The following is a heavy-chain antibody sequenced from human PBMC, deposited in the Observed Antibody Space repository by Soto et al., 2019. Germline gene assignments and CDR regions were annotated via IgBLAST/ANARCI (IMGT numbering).Heavy chain of an antibody. D-gene: IGHD2-2*01. CDR3: ANQIQSRTTKNQNDY. CDR2: ISYDGSNK. CDR1: GFTFSSYG. Sequence: GGSLRLSCAASGFTFSSYGMHWVRQAPGKGLEWVAVISYDGSNKYYADSVKGRFTISRDNSKNTLYLQMNSLRAEDTAVYYCANQIQSRTTKNQNDYWGQGTLVTVSS. V-gene: IGHV3-30*18. J-gene: IGHJ4*02.